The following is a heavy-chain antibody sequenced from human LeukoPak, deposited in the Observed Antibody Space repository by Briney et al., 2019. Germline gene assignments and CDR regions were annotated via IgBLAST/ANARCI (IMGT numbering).Heavy chain of an antibody. D-gene: IGHD3-10*01. J-gene: IGHJ4*02. V-gene: IGHV1-46*01. CDR3: ARPNYYGSESYSFDY. CDR2: INPSGGST. CDR1: GYTFTTHF. Sequence: ASVKVSCKASGYTFTTHFIHWVRQAPGQGLEWMGVINPSGGSTSYAQNFQGRLTMTRDTSTSTVYMELSSLRSEDTALYYCARPNYYGSESYSFDYWGQGTLVTVSS.